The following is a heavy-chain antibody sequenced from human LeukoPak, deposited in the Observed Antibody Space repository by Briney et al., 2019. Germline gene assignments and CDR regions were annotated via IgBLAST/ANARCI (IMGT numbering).Heavy chain of an antibody. D-gene: IGHD2-15*01. Sequence: GESLKISCKGSGYSFTSYWIGWVRQMPGKGLEWMGITYPGDSDTRYSPSFQGQVTISADKSISTAYLQWSSLKASDTAMYYCARHCSGGSCYSYYYGMDVWGQGTTVTVSS. CDR2: TYPGDSDT. J-gene: IGHJ6*02. V-gene: IGHV5-51*01. CDR1: GYSFTSYW. CDR3: ARHCSGGSCYSYYYGMDV.